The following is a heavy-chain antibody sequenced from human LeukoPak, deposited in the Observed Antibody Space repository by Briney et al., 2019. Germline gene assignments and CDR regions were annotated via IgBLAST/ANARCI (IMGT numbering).Heavy chain of an antibody. CDR3: ARGRGTGSYFHD. D-gene: IGHD3/OR15-3a*01. J-gene: IGHJ4*03. V-gene: IGHV3-33*01. CDR1: GFTFSSYG. CDR2: IWYDGSNK. Sequence: PGGSLRLSCAASGFTFSSYGMHWVRQAPGKGLEWVAVIWYDGSNKYYADSVKGRFTISRDNSKNTLYLQMNSLRAEGTAVYYCARGRGTGSYFHDWGQGTLVTVSS.